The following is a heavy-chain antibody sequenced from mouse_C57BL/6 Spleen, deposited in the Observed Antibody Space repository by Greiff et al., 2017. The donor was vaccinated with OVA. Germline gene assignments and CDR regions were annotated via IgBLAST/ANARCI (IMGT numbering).Heavy chain of an antibody. Sequence: EVKLVESGGDLVKPGGSLKLSCAASGFTFSSYGMSWVRQTPDKRLEWVATISSGGSYTYYPDSVKGRFTISRDNAKNTLYLQMSSLKSEDTAMYYCARETYYSNYSAMDYWGQGTSVTVSS. J-gene: IGHJ4*01. CDR2: ISSGGSYT. D-gene: IGHD2-5*01. V-gene: IGHV5-6*01. CDR1: GFTFSSYG. CDR3: ARETYYSNYSAMDY.